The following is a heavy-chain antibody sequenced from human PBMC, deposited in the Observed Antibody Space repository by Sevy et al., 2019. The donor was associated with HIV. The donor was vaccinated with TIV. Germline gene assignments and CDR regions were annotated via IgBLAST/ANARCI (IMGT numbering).Heavy chain of an antibody. CDR1: GGSISSYY. J-gene: IGHJ5*02. Sequence: SETLSLTCTVSGGSISSYYWSWIRQPPGKGLEWIGYIYYSGSTNYNPPLKSRVTISVDTSKNQFSLKLSSVTAADTAVYYCARVWWELQGGNWFDPWGQGTLVTVSS. V-gene: IGHV4-59*01. CDR3: ARVWWELQGGNWFDP. CDR2: IYYSGST. D-gene: IGHD1-26*01.